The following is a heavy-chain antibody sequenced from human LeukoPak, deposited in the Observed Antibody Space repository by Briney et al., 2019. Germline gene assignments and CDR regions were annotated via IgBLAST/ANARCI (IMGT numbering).Heavy chain of an antibody. D-gene: IGHD3-22*01. V-gene: IGHV3-48*04. Sequence: GGSLRLSCAASGFTFSSYSMNWVRQAPGKGLEWVSYISSSSSTIYYADSVKGRFTISRDNAKNSLYLQMNSLRAEDTAVYYCASHHDSSGYLGDYYFDYWGQGTLVTVSS. CDR3: ASHHDSSGYLGDYYFDY. CDR1: GFTFSSYS. CDR2: ISSSSSTI. J-gene: IGHJ4*02.